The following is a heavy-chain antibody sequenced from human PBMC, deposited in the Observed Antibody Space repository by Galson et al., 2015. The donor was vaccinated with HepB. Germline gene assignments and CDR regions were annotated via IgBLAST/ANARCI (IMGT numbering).Heavy chain of an antibody. Sequence: SLRLSCAASGFTVSSNYMSWVRQAPGKGLEWVSVIYSGGSTYYADSVKGRFTISRDNSKNTLYLQMNSLRAEDTAVYYCATVQVVSYWYFDLWGRGTLVTVSS. V-gene: IGHV3-66*01. D-gene: IGHD2-15*01. CDR3: ATVQVVSYWYFDL. CDR2: IYSGGST. CDR1: GFTVSSNY. J-gene: IGHJ2*01.